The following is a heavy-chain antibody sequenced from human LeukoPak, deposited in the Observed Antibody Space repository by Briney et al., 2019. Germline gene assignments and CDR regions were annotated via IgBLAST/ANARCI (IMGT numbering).Heavy chain of an antibody. J-gene: IGHJ4*02. V-gene: IGHV1-18*01. Sequence: ASVKVSCKASGDTFIRYGISWVRQAPGQGLEWMGWISTGNGNANYGQKFQGRVTMTTDTSTGTAYMELRSLRSDDTAMYYCARANNWNYALGYWGQGTLVTVSS. CDR2: ISTGNGNA. D-gene: IGHD1-7*01. CDR3: ARANNWNYALGY. CDR1: GDTFIRYG.